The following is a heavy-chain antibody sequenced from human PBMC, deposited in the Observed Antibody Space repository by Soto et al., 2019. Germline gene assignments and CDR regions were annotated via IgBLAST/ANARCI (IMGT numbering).Heavy chain of an antibody. D-gene: IGHD1-26*01. CDR2: MKPNSGNT. V-gene: IGHV1-8*01. CDR3: ARAHRGSYSYYYYYCMDV. Sequence: ASVKVSCKASGYTFTSYDINWVRQATGQGLEWMGWMKPNSGNTGYAQKFQGRVTMTRNTSISTAYMELSSLRTEDTAVYYCARAHRGSYSYYYYYCMDVWGQGTTVTVSS. CDR1: GYTFTSYD. J-gene: IGHJ6*02.